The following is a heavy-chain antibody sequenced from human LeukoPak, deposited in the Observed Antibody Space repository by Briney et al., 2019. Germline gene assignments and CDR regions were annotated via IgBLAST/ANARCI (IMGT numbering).Heavy chain of an antibody. V-gene: IGHV1-46*01. CDR2: INPSGGRT. CDR1: GYTFTSYY. J-gene: IGHJ4*02. D-gene: IGHD6-19*01. Sequence: VASVKVSCKASGYTFTSYYMHWVRQAPGQGLEWMGIINPSGGRTSYAQKFQGRVTVTRDMSTSTVYMELSSLRSEDTAVYYCAKGIGEQWLDRDFDYWGQGTLVTVSS. CDR3: AKGIGEQWLDRDFDY.